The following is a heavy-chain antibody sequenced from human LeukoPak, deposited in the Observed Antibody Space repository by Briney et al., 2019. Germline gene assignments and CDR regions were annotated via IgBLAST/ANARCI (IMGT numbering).Heavy chain of an antibody. V-gene: IGHV3-74*01. D-gene: IGHD2-2*01. Sequence: GGSLRLSCAASGFTFSSYWMHWVRQAPGKGLVWVSRINSDGSNTIYADSVKGRFTFSRDNAKNTLFLQMDSLRAEDTAMYYCARVRYCDSTSCYSYFDYWGQGTLVTVSS. CDR3: ARVRYCDSTSCYSYFDY. CDR1: GFTFSSYW. J-gene: IGHJ4*02. CDR2: INSDGSNT.